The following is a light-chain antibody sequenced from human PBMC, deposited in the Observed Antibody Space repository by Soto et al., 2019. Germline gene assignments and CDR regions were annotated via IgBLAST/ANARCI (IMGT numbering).Light chain of an antibody. CDR3: QQYTNWPPT. V-gene: IGKV3-15*01. J-gene: IGKJ1*01. CDR2: DAS. CDR1: QSVSSN. Sequence: EIVMTQSPATLSVSPGERVTRXXGASQSVSSNVAWYQQKPGQAPRLXIYDASTRATGIPARFSGSGSGTDFTLTISSLQSEDFAVYDCQQYTNWPPTFGPGTKV.